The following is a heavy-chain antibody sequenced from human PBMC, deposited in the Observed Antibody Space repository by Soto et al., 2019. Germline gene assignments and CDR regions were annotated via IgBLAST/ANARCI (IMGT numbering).Heavy chain of an antibody. CDR2: IWYDGSNK. V-gene: IGHV3-33*01. Sequence: QVQLVESGGGVVQPGRSLRLSCAASGFTFSSYGMHWVRQAPGKGLEWVAVIWYDGSNKYYADSVKGRFTISRDNSKNTLYRQINSLRAQDTAVYYCARDLTTEPYYYYYGMDVWGQGTTVTVSS. D-gene: IGHD3-22*01. CDR1: GFTFSSYG. CDR3: ARDLTTEPYYYYYGMDV. J-gene: IGHJ6*02.